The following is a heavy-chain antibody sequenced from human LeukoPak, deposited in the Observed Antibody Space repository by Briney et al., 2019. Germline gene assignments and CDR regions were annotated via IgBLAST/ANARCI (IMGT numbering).Heavy chain of an antibody. CDR2: ISSRRSYI. CDR3: ASSYSGWSVY. J-gene: IGHJ4*02. Sequence: GGSLXXXXXXXXFTFXSXSXXWGGQXPGKXLEWVASISSRRSYIYYADSVKGGFTISRDNAKNSLYLQMNSLRAEDTAVYYCASSYSGWSVYWGQGTLVTVSS. CDR1: XFTFXSXS. V-gene: IGHV3-21*01. D-gene: IGHD6-19*01.